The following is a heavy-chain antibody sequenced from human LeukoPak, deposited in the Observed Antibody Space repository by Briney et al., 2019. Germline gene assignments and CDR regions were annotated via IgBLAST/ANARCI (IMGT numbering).Heavy chain of an antibody. CDR3: ASNIVATLGI. J-gene: IGHJ3*02. CDR1: GFTFSSYA. Sequence: GGSLRLSCAASGFTFSSYAMHWVRQAPGKGLEWVAVISYDGSNKYYADSVKGRFTISRDNSKNTLYLQMNSLRAEDTAVYYCASNIVATLGIWGQGTMVTVSS. D-gene: IGHD5-12*01. CDR2: ISYDGSNK. V-gene: IGHV3-30-3*01.